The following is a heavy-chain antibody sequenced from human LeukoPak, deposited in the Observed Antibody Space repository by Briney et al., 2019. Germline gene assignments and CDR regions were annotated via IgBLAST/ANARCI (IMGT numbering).Heavy chain of an antibody. CDR3: AKGSKAVLFTRDHYMDV. Sequence: GGSLRLSCAASGFTFGSYDIHWVCQAPGKGLEWVAFIRYDGSNKYYADSVRGRFTISRDNSKNTLYLQMNSLRAEDTAVYFCAKGSKAVLFTRDHYMDVWGKGTTVTISS. CDR2: IRYDGSNK. J-gene: IGHJ6*03. D-gene: IGHD6-19*01. CDR1: GFTFGSYD. V-gene: IGHV3-30*02.